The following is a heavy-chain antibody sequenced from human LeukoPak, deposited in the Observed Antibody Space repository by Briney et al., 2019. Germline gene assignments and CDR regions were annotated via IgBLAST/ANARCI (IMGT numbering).Heavy chain of an antibody. D-gene: IGHD6-19*01. CDR2: IGNSGRDT. J-gene: IGHJ4*02. CDR1: GFTFSTYA. Sequence: GRSLRLSCATSGFTFSTYAMSCVREAPGKGLEWVSAIGNSGRDTYYADSVKGRFTISRDNSKNTLFLQMNRLRAEDTAVYYCAKVGPPYSRGWSIELDYWGQGTLVTVSS. CDR3: AKVGPPYSRGWSIELDY. V-gene: IGHV3-23*01.